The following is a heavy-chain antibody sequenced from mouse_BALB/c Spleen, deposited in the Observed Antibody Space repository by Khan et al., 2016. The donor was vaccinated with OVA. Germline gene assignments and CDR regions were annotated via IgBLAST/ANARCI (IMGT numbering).Heavy chain of an antibody. Sequence: EVQLQESGPGLVKPSQSLSLTCTVTGYSIISDYAWNWIRQFPGNKLEWMGYISYSGSTSYNPSLKSRISITRDTSKKQFFLQLNSVTTEDTATYYGARVTNSWFAYWGQGTLVNVSA. CDR2: ISYSGST. CDR3: ARVTNSWFAY. J-gene: IGHJ3*01. V-gene: IGHV3-2*02. D-gene: IGHD2-13*01. CDR1: GYSIISDYA.